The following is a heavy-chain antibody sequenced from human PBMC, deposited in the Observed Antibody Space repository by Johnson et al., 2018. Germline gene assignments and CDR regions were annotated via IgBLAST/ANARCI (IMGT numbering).Heavy chain of an antibody. Sequence: VQLVESGGGLVQPGGSLRLSCAASGFTFSSYWMSWVRQAPGKGLEWVANIKQDGSEKYYVDSVKGRFPISRDNAKNSLYLQMNSLRVEDTAVYYCARDFIESAFDIWGQGTMVTVSS. CDR3: ARDFIESAFDI. D-gene: IGHD2/OR15-2a*01. V-gene: IGHV3-7*01. J-gene: IGHJ3*02. CDR1: GFTFSSYW. CDR2: IKQDGSEK.